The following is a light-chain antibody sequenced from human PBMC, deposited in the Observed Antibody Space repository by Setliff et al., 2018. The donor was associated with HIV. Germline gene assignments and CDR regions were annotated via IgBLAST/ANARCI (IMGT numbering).Light chain of an antibody. CDR3: SSCTNRNTLDV. CDR1: SSDVGGYNY. CDR2: DVS. V-gene: IGLV2-14*03. J-gene: IGLJ1*01. Sequence: QSALTQPASVSGSRGQSITISCTGTSSDVGGYNYVSWYQQHPGKAPKLIINDVSDRPSGVSNRFSGSKSVNTASLTISGLQAEDEADYCCSSCTNRNTLDVFGTGTKVTVL.